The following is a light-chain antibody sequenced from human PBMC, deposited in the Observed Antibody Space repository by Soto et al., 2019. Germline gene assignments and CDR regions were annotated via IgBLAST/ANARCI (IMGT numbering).Light chain of an antibody. CDR2: GAS. V-gene: IGKV3-15*01. CDR3: QQYNNCALVI. Sequence: EIVMTQSPATLSVSPGERVTLSCRASQSVSSDLAWYQQKPGQAPRLLIYGASTRATGIPARFSGSGSGTEFTLTVSSLQSEDFAVYDCQQYNNCALVIFGGGTKVDIK. CDR1: QSVSSD. J-gene: IGKJ4*01.